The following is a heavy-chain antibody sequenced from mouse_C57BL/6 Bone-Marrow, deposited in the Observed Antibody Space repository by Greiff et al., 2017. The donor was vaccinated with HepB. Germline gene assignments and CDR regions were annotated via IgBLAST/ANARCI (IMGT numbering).Heavy chain of an antibody. CDR2: IYPRSGNT. CDR3: ARRNYGSPFAY. V-gene: IGHV1-81*01. Sequence: VQLQQSGAELARPGASVKLSCKASGYTFTSYGISGVKQRTGQGLEWIGEIYPRSGNTYYNEKFKGKATLTADKSSSTAYMELRSLTSEDSAVYFCARRNYGSPFAYWGQGTLVTVSA. CDR1: GYTFTSYG. D-gene: IGHD1-1*01. J-gene: IGHJ3*01.